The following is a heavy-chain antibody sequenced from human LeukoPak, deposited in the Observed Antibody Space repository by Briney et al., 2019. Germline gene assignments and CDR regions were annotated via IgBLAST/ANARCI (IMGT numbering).Heavy chain of an antibody. CDR2: IIPIFGIA. CDR1: GGTFSSYA. Sequence: SVKVSCKASGGTFSSYAISWVRQAPGQGLEWMGRIIPIFGIANYAQKFQGRVTITADKSTSAAYMELSSLRSEDTAVYYCARDFRGELPDYWGQGTLVTVSS. D-gene: IGHD1-26*01. V-gene: IGHV1-69*04. J-gene: IGHJ4*02. CDR3: ARDFRGELPDY.